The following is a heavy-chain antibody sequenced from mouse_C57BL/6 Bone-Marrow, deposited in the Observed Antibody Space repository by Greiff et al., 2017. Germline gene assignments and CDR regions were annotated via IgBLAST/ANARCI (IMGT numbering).Heavy chain of an antibody. V-gene: IGHV1-69*01. D-gene: IGHD3-2*02. CDR2: IDPSDSYT. Sequence: VQLQQPGAELVMPGASVKLSCKASGYTFTSYWMHWVKQRPGQGLEWIGEIDPSDSYTNYNQKFKGKSTLTVDKSSSTAYMPLSSLTSGDSAVYYCARESSGYAMDYWGQGTSVTVSS. J-gene: IGHJ4*01. CDR1: GYTFTSYW. CDR3: ARESSGYAMDY.